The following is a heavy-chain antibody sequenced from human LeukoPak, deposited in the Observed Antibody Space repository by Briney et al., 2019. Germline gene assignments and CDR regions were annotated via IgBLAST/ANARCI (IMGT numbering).Heavy chain of an antibody. CDR1: RYKFANFW. V-gene: IGHV5-51*01. Sequence: GESLMISCQGSRYKFANFWIGWVRQTPGKGLEWMGIIYPGDSDIRYSPSFQGQVTISADTSINTAFLQWSSLKASDTAMYYCARPHQGYSSWFDPWGQGTLVTVSS. CDR3: ARPHQGYSSWFDP. CDR2: IYPGDSDI. D-gene: IGHD6-13*01. J-gene: IGHJ5*02.